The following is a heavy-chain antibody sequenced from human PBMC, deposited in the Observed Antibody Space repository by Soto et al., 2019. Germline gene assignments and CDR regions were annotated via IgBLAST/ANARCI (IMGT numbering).Heavy chain of an antibody. D-gene: IGHD1-26*01. CDR3: AKEGSGSYRTTPYYFDY. CDR1: GFTFSSYG. V-gene: IGHV3-30*18. CDR2: ISYDGSNK. Sequence: GGSLRLSCAASGFTFSSYGMHWVRQAPGKGLEWVAVISYDGSNKYYADSVKGRFTISRDNSKNTLYLQMNSLRAEDTAVYYCAKEGSGSYRTTPYYFDYWGQGTLVTVSS. J-gene: IGHJ4*02.